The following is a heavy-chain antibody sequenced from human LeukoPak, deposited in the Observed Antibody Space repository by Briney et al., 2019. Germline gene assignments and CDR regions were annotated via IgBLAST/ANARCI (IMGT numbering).Heavy chain of an antibody. V-gene: IGHV1-18*01. CDR1: GYTFTSYG. Sequence: ASVKVSCKASGYTFTSYGISWVRQAPGQGLEWMGWISAYNFNTNYAQKLQGRVTMTTDTSTSTAYMELRSLRSDDTAVYYCARDGQQLVPHYYYMDVWGKGTTVTVSS. CDR3: ARDGQQLVPHYYYMDV. D-gene: IGHD6-6*01. J-gene: IGHJ6*03. CDR2: ISAYNFNT.